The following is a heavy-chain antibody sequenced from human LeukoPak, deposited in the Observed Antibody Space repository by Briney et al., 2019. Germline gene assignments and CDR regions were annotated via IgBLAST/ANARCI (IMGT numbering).Heavy chain of an antibody. J-gene: IGHJ4*02. CDR1: GFTFSSYA. CDR3: ASYSNWGDFDS. V-gene: IGHV3-23*01. Sequence: SGGSLRLSCAASGFTFSSYAMSWVRQAPGKGLEWVSAISGSGGSTYYADSVKGRFTISRDNSKNTLYLQMNSLRSEDTALYFCASYSNWGDFDSWGQGTLVTVSS. D-gene: IGHD7-27*01. CDR2: ISGSGGST.